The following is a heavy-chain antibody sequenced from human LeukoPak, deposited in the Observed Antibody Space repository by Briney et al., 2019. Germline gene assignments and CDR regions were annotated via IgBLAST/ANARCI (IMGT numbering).Heavy chain of an antibody. CDR3: AKTTTGYSSGRYPAWPIDY. V-gene: IGHV3-23*01. CDR2: IFGSGGSA. Sequence: GGSLRLSCAASGFAFGSYAMYWVRQAPGRGLEWVSGIFGSGGSAHYADSVKGRFTISRDNSKNTVYLQMDSLRAEDTAIYYCAKTTTGYSSGRYPAWPIDYWGQGTLVTVSS. D-gene: IGHD2-15*01. J-gene: IGHJ4*02. CDR1: GFAFGSYA.